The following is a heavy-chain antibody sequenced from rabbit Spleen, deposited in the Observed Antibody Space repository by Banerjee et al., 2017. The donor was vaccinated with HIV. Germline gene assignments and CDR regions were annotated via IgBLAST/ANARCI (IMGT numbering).Heavy chain of an antibody. CDR2: IGTGSGST. CDR1: GIDFSSNHY. CDR3: ASDYSDIYFNL. J-gene: IGHJ4*01. D-gene: IGHD1-1*01. Sequence: QQQLEESGGGLVKPGGTLTLTCKASGIDFSSNHYMCWVRQSPGKGLEWIGCIGTGSGSTYYASWAKGRFTISKTSSTTVTLQMTSLTAADTATYFCASDYSDIYFNLWGPGTLVTVS. V-gene: IGHV1S45*01.